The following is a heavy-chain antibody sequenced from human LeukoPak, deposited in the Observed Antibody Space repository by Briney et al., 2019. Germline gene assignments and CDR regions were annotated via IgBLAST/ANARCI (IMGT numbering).Heavy chain of an antibody. CDR1: GGSISSGGHY. J-gene: IGHJ6*02. D-gene: IGHD3-9*01. Sequence: SETLSLTCTVSGGSISSGGHYWSWIRQHPGKGLEWIGYIYFSGSTYYNPSLKSRVTISVDTSKNQFSLKLSSVTAADTAVYYCASHRFENYYGLDVWGQGTTVTVSS. CDR3: ASHRFENYYGLDV. V-gene: IGHV4-31*03. CDR2: IYFSGST.